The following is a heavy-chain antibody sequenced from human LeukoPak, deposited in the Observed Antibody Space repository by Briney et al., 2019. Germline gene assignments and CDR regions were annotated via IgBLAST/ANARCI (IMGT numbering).Heavy chain of an antibody. Sequence: GGSLKLSCAASGFTFSGSAMHWVRQASGKGLEWVGRIRSKANSYATAFAASVKGRFTISRDDSKNTAYLQMNSLKTEDTAVYYCTRLQGVGAIMSFDYWGQGTLVTVSS. CDR1: GFTFSGSA. CDR2: IRSKANSYAT. CDR3: TRLQGVGAIMSFDY. D-gene: IGHD1-26*01. V-gene: IGHV3-73*01. J-gene: IGHJ4*02.